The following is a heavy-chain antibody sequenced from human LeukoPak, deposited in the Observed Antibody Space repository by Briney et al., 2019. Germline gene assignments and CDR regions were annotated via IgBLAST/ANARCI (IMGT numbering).Heavy chain of an antibody. CDR2: INQDGSET. CDR1: GFIFNNYW. CDR3: ARDYYSYGFDY. D-gene: IGHD5-18*01. J-gene: IGHJ4*02. V-gene: IGHV3-7*03. Sequence: GGSLRLSCAASGFIFNNYWMNWVRQAPGKGLQWVANINQDGSETYYVDSVKGRFTISRDNVKNSLYLQMNSLRAEDTAIYYCARDYYSYGFDYWGQGTLVTVSS.